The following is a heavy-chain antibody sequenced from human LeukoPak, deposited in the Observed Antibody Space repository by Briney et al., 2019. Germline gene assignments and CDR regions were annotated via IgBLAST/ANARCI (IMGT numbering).Heavy chain of an antibody. D-gene: IGHD3-3*01. CDR2: ISSGGGST. J-gene: IGHJ4*02. Sequence: GGSLRLSCAASGFTFSTYAMSWVRQAPGKGLEWVSAISSGGGSTYYADSVKGRFTISRDNSKNTLYLQMNSLRAEDTAVYYCAKDQLQFLALFDYWGQGTLVTVSS. V-gene: IGHV3-23*01. CDR1: GFTFSTYA. CDR3: AKDQLQFLALFDY.